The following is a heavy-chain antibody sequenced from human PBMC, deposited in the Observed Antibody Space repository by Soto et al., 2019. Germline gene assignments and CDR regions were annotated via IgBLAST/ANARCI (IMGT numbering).Heavy chain of an antibody. D-gene: IGHD3-10*01. CDR2: ISYDGSLK. CDR3: AKDFKVSGSYYGSLNYYYGMDV. J-gene: IGHJ6*02. V-gene: IGHV3-30*18. CDR1: GFTFSSYG. Sequence: QVHLVESGGGVVQPGRSLRLSCAASGFTFSSYGMHWVCQAPGKGLEWVAIISYDGSLKYYADSVKGRFTISRDNSKSALYLQMNSLRPEDTAVYYCAKDFKVSGSYYGSLNYYYGMDVWGQGTTVTVSS.